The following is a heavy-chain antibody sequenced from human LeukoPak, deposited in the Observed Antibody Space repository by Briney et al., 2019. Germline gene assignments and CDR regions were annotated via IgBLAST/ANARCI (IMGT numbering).Heavy chain of an antibody. CDR3: ARDAGYGYDRFDY. CDR1: GFIFSSYW. V-gene: IGHV3-7*01. D-gene: IGHD5-18*01. CDR2: IKEDGSDK. J-gene: IGHJ4*02. Sequence: GGSLRLSCTASGFIFSSYWMAWVRQAPGKGLEWVANIKEDGSDKNYVDSVKGRFTISRDNAKNSLYLQMNSLRAEDTAVYYCARDAGYGYDRFDYWGQGTQVTVSS.